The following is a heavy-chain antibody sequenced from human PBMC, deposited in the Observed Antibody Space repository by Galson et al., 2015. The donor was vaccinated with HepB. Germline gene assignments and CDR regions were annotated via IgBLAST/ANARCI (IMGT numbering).Heavy chain of an antibody. Sequence: SVKVSCKASGGTFSSYAISWVRQAPGQGLEWMGGIIPILGIANYAQKFQGRVTITADKSTSTAYMELSSLRSEDTAVYYCAREPGIAVATYFDYWGQGTLVTVSS. CDR1: GGTFSSYA. J-gene: IGHJ4*02. D-gene: IGHD6-19*01. CDR2: IIPILGIA. CDR3: AREPGIAVATYFDY. V-gene: IGHV1-69*10.